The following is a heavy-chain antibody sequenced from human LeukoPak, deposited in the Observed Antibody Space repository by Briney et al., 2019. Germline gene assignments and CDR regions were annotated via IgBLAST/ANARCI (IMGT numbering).Heavy chain of an antibody. CDR2: ISSSGSTI. V-gene: IGHV3-48*03. Sequence: GGSLRLSCAASGFTFSSYEMNWVRQAPGKGLEWVSCISSSGSTIYYADSVKGRFTISRDNAKNSLYLQMNSLRAEDTAVYYCAKGEGSFNPVDYWGQGTLVTVSS. D-gene: IGHD1-26*01. J-gene: IGHJ4*02. CDR3: AKGEGSFNPVDY. CDR1: GFTFSSYE.